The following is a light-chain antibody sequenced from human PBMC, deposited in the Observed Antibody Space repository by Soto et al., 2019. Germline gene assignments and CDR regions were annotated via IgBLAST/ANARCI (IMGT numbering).Light chain of an antibody. V-gene: IGKV1-39*01. CDR1: QSIGTF. CDR3: QQAFSAEWT. J-gene: IGKJ1*01. CDR2: TSF. Sequence: IQMTQSPSSLSASVGDRVSITCRASQSIGTFLNWYQQKPGEAPNLLIHTSFTLYGGVPSRFSGTGSGTDFTLTISGLQPEDFATYFCQQAFSAEWTFGEGTKV.